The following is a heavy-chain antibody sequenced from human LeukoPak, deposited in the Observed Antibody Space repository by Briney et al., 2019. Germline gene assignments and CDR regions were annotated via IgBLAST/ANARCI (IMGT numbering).Heavy chain of an antibody. V-gene: IGHV4-39*01. D-gene: IGHD3-22*01. CDR3: ARGYYYDSSGHDY. J-gene: IGHJ4*02. CDR2: TYYSEST. CDR1: GGSISSSSYY. Sequence: SETLSLTCTVSGGSISSSSYYWGWIRQPPGKGLEWIGSTYYSESTYYNPSLKSQVTISVDTSKIQFSLKLSSVTAADTAVYYCARGYYYDSSGHDYWGQGTLVTVSS.